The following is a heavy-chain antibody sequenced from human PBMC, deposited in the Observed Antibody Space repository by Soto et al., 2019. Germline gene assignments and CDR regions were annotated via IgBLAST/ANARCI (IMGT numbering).Heavy chain of an antibody. J-gene: IGHJ4*02. Sequence: SVKLSCKASGGTFSTYTFSWVRQAPGQGLEWMGRIIPIFGTPNYAQKFQGRVTITGDKSTSTVYMELSSLRSDDTAVYFCTRDNGLYFGSGSPPPGEDHWGQGTQVVVSS. CDR3: TRDNGLYFGSGSPPPGEDH. CDR1: GGTFSTYT. V-gene: IGHV1-69*06. D-gene: IGHD3-10*01. CDR2: IIPIFGTP.